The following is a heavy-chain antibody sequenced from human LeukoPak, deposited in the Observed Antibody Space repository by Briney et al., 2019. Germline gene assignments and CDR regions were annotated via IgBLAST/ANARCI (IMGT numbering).Heavy chain of an antibody. Sequence: GGALRLSCAASGFTFSRDWMHWVRQAPGKGLVWVSRISDDGSITTYADSVQGRFTISRDNAKSTVFLQMNSLRVEDTAVYFCVRRYSEYNVYDRHLDFWGRRILVTVSS. J-gene: IGHJ4*02. CDR3: VRRYSEYNVYDRHLDF. CDR2: ISDDGSIT. V-gene: IGHV3-74*03. CDR1: GFTFSRDW. D-gene: IGHD5/OR15-5a*01.